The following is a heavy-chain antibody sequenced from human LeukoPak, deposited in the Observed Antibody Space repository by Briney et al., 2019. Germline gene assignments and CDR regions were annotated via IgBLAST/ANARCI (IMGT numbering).Heavy chain of an antibody. CDR2: ISGSGAST. J-gene: IGHJ6*03. Sequence: GGSLRLSCAASGFTFSSYAMSWVRQAPGKGLEWVSAISGSGASTYYADSVKGRFTLSRDNPKNTLYLQMNSLRGEDTAVYYCAKEGGHSSRGYYMDVWGKGTTVTVSS. CDR3: AKEGGHSSRGYYMDV. D-gene: IGHD6-13*01. V-gene: IGHV3-23*01. CDR1: GFTFSSYA.